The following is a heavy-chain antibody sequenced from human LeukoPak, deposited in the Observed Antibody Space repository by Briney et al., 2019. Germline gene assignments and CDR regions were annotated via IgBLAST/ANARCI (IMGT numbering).Heavy chain of an antibody. J-gene: IGHJ4*02. D-gene: IGHD6-19*01. CDR2: TYYRSKWYS. CDR3: ARDPVAGGRVFDY. Sequence: SQTLSLTCAISGDSVSSNGAASNWIRQSPSRGLEWLGRTYYRSKWYSDYAVSVKSRITINPDTSKNQFSLQLSSVTPEDTAVYYCARDPVAGGRVFDYWGQGTLVTVSS. V-gene: IGHV6-1*01. CDR1: GDSVSSNGAA.